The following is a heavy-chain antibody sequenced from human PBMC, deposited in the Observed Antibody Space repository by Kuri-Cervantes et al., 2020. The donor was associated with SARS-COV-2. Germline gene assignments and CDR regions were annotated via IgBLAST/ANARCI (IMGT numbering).Heavy chain of an antibody. J-gene: IGHJ4*02. V-gene: IGHV3-23*01. Sequence: GESLKVSCAASGFTFSGFPMSWVRQAPGKGLEWVSGISGSGANTYYADSVKGWFTISRDNSKNTLYLQMNSLRAEDTAVYYCARITLYGDYFDYWGQGTLVTVSS. CDR3: ARITLYGDYFDY. D-gene: IGHD4-17*01. CDR2: ISGSGANT. CDR1: GFTFSGFP.